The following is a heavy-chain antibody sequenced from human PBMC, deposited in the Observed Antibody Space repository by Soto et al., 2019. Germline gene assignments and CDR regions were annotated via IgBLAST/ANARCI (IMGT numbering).Heavy chain of an antibody. CDR3: ARDEGPQAFDI. J-gene: IGHJ3*02. CDR2: IWYDGSNK. Sequence: PGGSLRLSWAASGFTFSSYGMHWVRQAPGKGLEWVAVIWYDGSNKYYADSVKGRFTISRDNSKNTLYLQMNSLRAEDTAVYYCARDEGPQAFDIWGKGTMVTVSS. V-gene: IGHV3-33*01. CDR1: GFTFSSYG.